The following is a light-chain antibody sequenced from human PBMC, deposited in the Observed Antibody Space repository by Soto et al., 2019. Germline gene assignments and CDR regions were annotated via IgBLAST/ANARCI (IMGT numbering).Light chain of an antibody. CDR1: QSVSSSY. CDR3: QQYGSLVLT. CDR2: GAS. J-gene: IGKJ4*01. V-gene: IGKV3-20*01. Sequence: EIVLTQSPGTLSLSPGERATLSCRASQSVSSSYLAWYQQKPDQAPRLLIYGASSRATGNPDRFSCSGSVTDFNLTISRLEPEDFAVYYCQQYGSLVLTFGGGTKVEIK.